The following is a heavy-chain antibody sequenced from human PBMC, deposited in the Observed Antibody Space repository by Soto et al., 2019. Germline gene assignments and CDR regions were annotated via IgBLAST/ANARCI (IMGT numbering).Heavy chain of an antibody. CDR2: INAGNGNT. J-gene: IGHJ4*02. CDR3: ARDRALIGRGYSYGYGY. V-gene: IGHV1-3*01. CDR1: GYTFTIYA. D-gene: IGHD5-18*01. Sequence: ASVKVSCKASGYTFTIYAMHWVRQAPGQRLEWMGWINAGNGNTKNSQKFQGRVTITRDTSASTAYMELSSLRSEDTAVYYCARDRALIGRGYSYGYGYWGQGTLVTVSS.